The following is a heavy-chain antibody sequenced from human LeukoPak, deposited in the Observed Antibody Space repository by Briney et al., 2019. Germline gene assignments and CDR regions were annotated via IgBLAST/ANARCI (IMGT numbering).Heavy chain of an antibody. D-gene: IGHD3-16*01. J-gene: IGHJ3*02. Sequence: GGSLRLSFAASGFTFSWFWMNWVRQDPGRGLEWVANIDQSGGRNNYVDSVKGRFTISRDNAKNSLFLEMSSLRADDTAVYFCARDVEGGTFDIWGQGTTVTVSS. CDR1: GFTFSWFW. CDR3: ARDVEGGTFDI. CDR2: IDQSGGRN. V-gene: IGHV3-7*05.